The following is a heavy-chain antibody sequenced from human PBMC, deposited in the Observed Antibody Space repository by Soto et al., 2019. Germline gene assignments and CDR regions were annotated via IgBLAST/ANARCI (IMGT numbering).Heavy chain of an antibody. V-gene: IGHV1-18*04. CDR1: GYIFSRYG. CDR2: ISGYNGNT. J-gene: IGHJ6*02. Sequence: QVQLVQSGPEVRKPGASVTVSCKASGYIFSRYGISWVRQAPGQGLEWMAWISGYNGNTKFGERVQGIVNVTTDTTTSTAYMELRSLRSDDTAVYYCAREAAAERNYYGLDVWGQGTTVIVSS. D-gene: IGHD6-13*01. CDR3: AREAAAERNYYGLDV.